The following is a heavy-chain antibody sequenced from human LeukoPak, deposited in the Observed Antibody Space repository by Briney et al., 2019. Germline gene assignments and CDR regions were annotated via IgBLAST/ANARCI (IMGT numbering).Heavy chain of an antibody. D-gene: IGHD5-12*01. Sequence: PSETLSLTCAVYGGSFSGYYWSWIRQPPGKGLEWIGEINHSGSTNYNPSLKSTSKNQFSLKLTSVTVADTAVYYCARVAYSGYEPSYFDYWGQGTLVTVSS. CDR1: GGSFSGYY. J-gene: IGHJ4*02. V-gene: IGHV4-34*01. CDR3: ARVAYSGYEPSYFDY. CDR2: INHSGST.